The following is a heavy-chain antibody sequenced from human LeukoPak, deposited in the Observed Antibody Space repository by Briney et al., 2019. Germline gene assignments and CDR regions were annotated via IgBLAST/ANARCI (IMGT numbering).Heavy chain of an antibody. D-gene: IGHD6-19*01. CDR1: GFTFSSYA. V-gene: IGHV3-30*01. CDR3: ASVRAVAGTLYY. Sequence: GRSLRLSCAASGFTFSSYAMHWVRQAPAKGLEWVAVISYDGSNKYYADSVKGRFTISRDNSKNTLYLQMNSLRAEDTAVYYCASVRAVAGTLYYWGQGTLVTVSS. CDR2: ISYDGSNK. J-gene: IGHJ4*02.